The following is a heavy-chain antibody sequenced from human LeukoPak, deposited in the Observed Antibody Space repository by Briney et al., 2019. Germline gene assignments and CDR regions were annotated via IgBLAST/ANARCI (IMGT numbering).Heavy chain of an antibody. D-gene: IGHD5-18*01. J-gene: IGHJ4*02. CDR3: ARILTGQNTLYSYASPPDDY. CDR2: INHSGST. V-gene: IGHV4-4*02. Sequence: PSGTLSLTCAVSGGSISSSNWWSWIRQPPGKGLEWIGEINHSGSTNCNPSLKSRVTISVDTSKNQFSLKLSSVTAADTAVYYCARILTGQNTLYSYASPPDDYWGQGTLVTVSS. CDR1: GGSISSSNW.